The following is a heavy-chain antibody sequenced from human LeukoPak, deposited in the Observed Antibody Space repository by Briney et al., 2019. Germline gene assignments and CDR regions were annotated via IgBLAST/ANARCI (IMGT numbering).Heavy chain of an antibody. J-gene: IGHJ6*03. CDR1: GGSISSGSYY. V-gene: IGHV4-61*02. D-gene: IGHD6-6*01. CDR2: IYTSGST. Sequence: SETLSLTCTVSGGSISSGSYYWSWIRQPAGKGLEWIGRIYTSGSTNYNPSLKSRVTISVDTSKNQFSLKLSSVTAADTAVYYCARRWRNSSSSLVYYYMDVWGKGTTVTVSS. CDR3: ARRWRNSSSSLVYYYMDV.